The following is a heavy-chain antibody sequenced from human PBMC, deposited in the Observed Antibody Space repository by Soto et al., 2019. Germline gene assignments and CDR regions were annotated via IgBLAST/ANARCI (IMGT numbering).Heavy chain of an antibody. D-gene: IGHD2-15*01. V-gene: IGHV6-1*01. J-gene: IGHJ6*03. CDR1: GDSVSSNSAA. CDR3: SRQGYCCGGSSYSQNYYYYYMDV. Sequence: SQTLSLTCAISGDSVSSNSAAWNWIRQSPSRGLEWLGRTYYRSKWYNDYAVSVKSRITINPDTSKNQFSLQLNSVTPEDTAVYYCSRQGYCCGGSSYSQNYYYYYMDVWGKGTTVTVSS. CDR2: TYYRSKWYN.